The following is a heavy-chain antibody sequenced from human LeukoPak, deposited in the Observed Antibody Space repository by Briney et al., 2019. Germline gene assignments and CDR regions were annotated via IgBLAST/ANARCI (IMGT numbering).Heavy chain of an antibody. Sequence: ASVKVSCKASGYTFTSYDINWVRQATGQGLEWMGWMNPNSGNTGYAQKFQGRVTITRNTSISTAYMELSSLRSEDTAVYYCARGLVGATYYYYYYMDVWGKGTTVTASS. CDR2: MNPNSGNT. CDR3: ARGLVGATYYYYYYMDV. D-gene: IGHD1-26*01. J-gene: IGHJ6*03. V-gene: IGHV1-8*03. CDR1: GYTFTSYD.